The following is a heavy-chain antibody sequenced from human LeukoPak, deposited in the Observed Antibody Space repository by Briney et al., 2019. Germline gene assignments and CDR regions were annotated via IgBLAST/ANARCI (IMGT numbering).Heavy chain of an antibody. CDR1: GYTFSRYY. D-gene: IGHD3-10*01. J-gene: IGHJ6*02. Sequence: ASVKVSCKASGYTFSRYYIHWVRQAPGQGPEWMGIINPGGGNTNYAQKFQGRVTMTRDTSTSTVYMELSRLRSDDTAVYYCARDPYGSSWQYYYYYYGMDVWGQGTTVTVSS. CDR2: INPGGGNT. V-gene: IGHV1-46*01. CDR3: ARDPYGSSWQYYYYYYGMDV.